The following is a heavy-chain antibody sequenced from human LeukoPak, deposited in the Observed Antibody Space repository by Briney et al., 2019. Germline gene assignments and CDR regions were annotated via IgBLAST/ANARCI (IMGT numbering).Heavy chain of an antibody. D-gene: IGHD6-19*01. Sequence: ASVKVSCKASGYTFTSYGISWVRQAPGQGLEWMGWISAYNGNTNYAQKLQGRVTMTADTSTTTAYMELRSLRSDDTAVYYGARDRSAVGDYWGQGTLVTVSS. J-gene: IGHJ4*02. CDR2: ISAYNGNT. V-gene: IGHV1-18*01. CDR3: ARDRSAVGDY. CDR1: GYTFTSYG.